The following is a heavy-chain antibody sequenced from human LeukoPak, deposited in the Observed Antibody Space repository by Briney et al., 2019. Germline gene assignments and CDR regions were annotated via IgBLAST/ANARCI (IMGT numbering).Heavy chain of an antibody. J-gene: IGHJ4*02. CDR3: ARDRGDGLTGYSHDFDY. CDR1: GYTFTVYY. V-gene: IGHV1-2*02. Sequence: ASVKVSCTASGYTFTVYYMHWVRQAPGQGLEWMGWINPNSGGTNYAQKFQGRVTMTRDTSISTAYMELSRLRSDDTAVYYCARDRGDGLTGYSHDFDYWGQGTLVTVSS. CDR2: INPNSGGT. D-gene: IGHD3-9*01.